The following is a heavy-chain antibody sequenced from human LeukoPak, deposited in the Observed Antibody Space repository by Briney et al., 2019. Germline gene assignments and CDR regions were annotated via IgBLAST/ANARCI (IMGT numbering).Heavy chain of an antibody. CDR1: GFTFSSYG. V-gene: IGHV3-30*18. D-gene: IGHD4-11*01. CDR3: AKSKSPYPMDYIFDF. J-gene: IGHJ4*02. Sequence: GGSLRLSCAASGFTFSSYGMHWVRQAPGKGLEWVAVISNDGSITKYGDSVKGRFTISTDNSKNTLYVQMNSLRTDDAAVYYCAKSKSPYPMDYIFDFWGQGTLVTVSS. CDR2: ISNDGSIT.